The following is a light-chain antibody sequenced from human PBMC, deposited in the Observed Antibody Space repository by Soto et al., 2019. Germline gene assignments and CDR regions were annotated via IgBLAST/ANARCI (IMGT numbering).Light chain of an antibody. CDR2: GAS. J-gene: IGKJ1*01. CDR1: QSVSSN. Sequence: EIVMTQSPATLSVSPGERATLSCRASQSVSSNLAWYQQKPCQAPRLLIYGASTRVTGIPARFSGSGSETEFTLTISSLQSEDFAVYYCQQYNNWPPWTFGQGTKV. CDR3: QQYNNWPPWT. V-gene: IGKV3-15*01.